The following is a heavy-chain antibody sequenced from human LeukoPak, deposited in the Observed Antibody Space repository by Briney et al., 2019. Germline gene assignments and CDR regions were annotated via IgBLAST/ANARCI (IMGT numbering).Heavy chain of an antibody. CDR3: ARHGNADGYMRDYYYGMDV. CDR1: GGSISSSSYY. V-gene: IGHV4-39*01. D-gene: IGHD5-24*01. CDR2: IYYSGST. Sequence: SETLSLTCTVSGGSISSSSYYWGWIRQPPGKGLEWIGSIYYSGSTYYNPSLKSRVTISVDTSKNQFSLKLSSVTAADTAVYYCARHGNADGYMRDYYYGMDVWGQGTTVTVSS. J-gene: IGHJ6*02.